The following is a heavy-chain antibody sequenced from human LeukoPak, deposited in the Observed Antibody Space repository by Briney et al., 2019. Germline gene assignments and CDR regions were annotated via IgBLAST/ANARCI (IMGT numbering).Heavy chain of an antibody. CDR2: IYPGDSDT. V-gene: IGHV5-51*01. D-gene: IGHD6-19*01. CDR3: ATAVTYSYDY. CDR1: GYSFTSYW. Sequence: GESLQISCKGSGYSFTSYWIGWVRQVPGKGLEWMGIIYPGDSDTRYSPSFQGQVTLSVDKSLRTAYLQWGSLKASDTAIYYCATAVTYSYDYWGQGTLVTVSS. J-gene: IGHJ4*02.